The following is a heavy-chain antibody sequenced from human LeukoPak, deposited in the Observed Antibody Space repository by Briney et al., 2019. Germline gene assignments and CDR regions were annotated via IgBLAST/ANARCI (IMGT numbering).Heavy chain of an antibody. V-gene: IGHV4-59*08. CDR1: GGSISGYY. Sequence: SETLSLTCIVSGGSISGYYWSWIRQPPGKGLEWIGSIYYSGSTDYNPSLKSRVTISVDTSKNQFSLKLSSVTAADTAVYYCARLKTWGGTQPYDYWGQGTLVTVSS. D-gene: IGHD2-21*01. CDR2: IYYSGST. J-gene: IGHJ4*02. CDR3: ARLKTWGGTQPYDY.